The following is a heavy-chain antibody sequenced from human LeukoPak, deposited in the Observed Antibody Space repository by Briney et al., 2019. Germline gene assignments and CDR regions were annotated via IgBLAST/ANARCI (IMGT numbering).Heavy chain of an antibody. Sequence: GRSLRLSCAASGFTFSSYAMSWVRQAPGKGLEWVSGISGSGGSTYYADSVKGRFTISRDNSKNTLYLQMNSLSAEDTAVYYCAKHGSGSYAIYYFDYWGQGTLVTVSS. V-gene: IGHV3-23*01. J-gene: IGHJ4*02. D-gene: IGHD3-10*01. CDR3: AKHGSGSYAIYYFDY. CDR2: ISGSGGST. CDR1: GFTFSSYA.